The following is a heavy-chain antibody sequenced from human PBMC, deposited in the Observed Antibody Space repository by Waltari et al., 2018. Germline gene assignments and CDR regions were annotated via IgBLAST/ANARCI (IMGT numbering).Heavy chain of an antibody. CDR1: GFTFRSYA. CDR2: ISYEGSNK. V-gene: IGHV3-30*01. Sequence: QVQLVESGGGVVQPGRSLRLSCAASGFTFRSYAMHWVRQAPGKGLEWVAVISYEGSNKYYADSVKGRFTISRDNSKNTLYLQMNSLRAEDTAVYYCARGPFGVVINDAFDIWGQGTMVTVSS. CDR3: ARGPFGVVINDAFDI. J-gene: IGHJ3*02. D-gene: IGHD3-3*01.